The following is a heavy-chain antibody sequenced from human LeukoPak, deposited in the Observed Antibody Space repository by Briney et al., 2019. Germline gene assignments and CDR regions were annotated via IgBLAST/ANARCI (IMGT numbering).Heavy chain of an antibody. V-gene: IGHV4-38-2*02. CDR3: AGDPRWLTPDCTSISCYVNYFDP. D-gene: IGHD2-2*01. J-gene: IGHJ5*02. CDR1: GYSISSGYQ. CDR2: IFHTGSA. Sequence: PSETLSLTCAVSGYSISSGYQWAWIRQPPGKTLEWIGSIFHTGSAHYNPSLKSRVTISVGTYTNHFSLRLTSVTAADTAVYYCAGDPRWLTPDCTSISCYVNYFDPWGQGILVTVSS.